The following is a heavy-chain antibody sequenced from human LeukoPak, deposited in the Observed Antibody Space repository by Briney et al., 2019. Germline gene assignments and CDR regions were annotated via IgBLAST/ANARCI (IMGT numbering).Heavy chain of an antibody. CDR2: IIPIFGTA. V-gene: IGHV1-69*13. D-gene: IGHD4-17*01. CDR1: GGTFSSYA. CDR3: ARGADYGDYLDY. J-gene: IGHJ4*02. Sequence: SVKVSCKASGGTFSSYAISWVRQAPGQGLEWMGGIIPIFGTANYAQKFQGRVTITADESTSTAYMELSSLRSEDTAVYYCARGADYGDYLDYWGQGTLVTVSS.